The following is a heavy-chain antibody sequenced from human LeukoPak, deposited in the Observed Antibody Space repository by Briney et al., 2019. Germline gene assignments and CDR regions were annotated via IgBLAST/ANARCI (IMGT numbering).Heavy chain of an antibody. D-gene: IGHD4-17*01. CDR3: ARQLYGSDY. V-gene: IGHV4-34*01. CDR2: VNHSGYT. CDR1: GVSFSTYY. J-gene: IGHJ4*02. Sequence: SETLSLTCAVSGVSFSTYYWSWIRQSPEKGLEWIGEVNHSGYTNYNPSLKSRVTISVDTSKNQFSLRLNPVTAADTAVYYCARQLYGSDYWGQGTLVTVS.